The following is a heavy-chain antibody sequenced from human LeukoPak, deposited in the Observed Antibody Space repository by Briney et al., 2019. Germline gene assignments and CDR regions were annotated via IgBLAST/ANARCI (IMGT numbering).Heavy chain of an antibody. CDR3: AKPRRLLEWLLPTQFDY. J-gene: IGHJ4*02. CDR1: GFTFSSYA. Sequence: PGGSLRLSCAASGFTFSSYAMSWVRQAPRKGLEWVSAISGSGGSTYYADSVKGRFTISRDNSKNTLYLQMNSLRAEDTAVYYCAKPRRLLEWLLPTQFDYWGQGTLVTVSS. D-gene: IGHD3-3*01. CDR2: ISGSGGST. V-gene: IGHV3-23*01.